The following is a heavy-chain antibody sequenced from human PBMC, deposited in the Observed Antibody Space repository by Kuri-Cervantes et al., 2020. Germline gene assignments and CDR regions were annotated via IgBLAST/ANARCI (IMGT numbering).Heavy chain of an antibody. CDR3: ARVGTVDTAMALDY. CDR1: GGSISSGGYS. V-gene: IGHV4-61*08. J-gene: IGHJ4*02. Sequence: GSLRLSCAVSGGSISSGGYSWSWIRQPPGKGLEWIGYIYYGGSTNYNPSLKSRVTISVDTSKNQFSLKLSSVTAADTAVYYCARVGTVDTAMALDYWGQGTLVTVSS. CDR2: IYYGGST. D-gene: IGHD5-18*01.